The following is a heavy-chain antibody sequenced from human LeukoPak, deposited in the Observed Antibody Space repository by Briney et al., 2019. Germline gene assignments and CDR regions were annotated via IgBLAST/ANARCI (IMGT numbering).Heavy chain of an antibody. J-gene: IGHJ6*02. CDR2: ISSSSSYI. CDR3: ARDLGRYCSGGSCYYYYSMDV. D-gene: IGHD2-15*01. V-gene: IGHV3-21*01. Sequence: PGGSLRLSCAASGFTFSSYSMNWVRQAPGKGLEWVSSISSSSSYIYYADSVKGRFTISRDNAKNSLYLQMNSLRAEDTAVYYCARDLGRYCSGGSCYYYYSMDVWGQGTTVTVSS. CDR1: GFTFSSYS.